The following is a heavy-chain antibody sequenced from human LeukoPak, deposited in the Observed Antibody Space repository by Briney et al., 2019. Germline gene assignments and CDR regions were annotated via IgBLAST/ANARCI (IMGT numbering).Heavy chain of an antibody. CDR2: IIPAVGAA. CDR3: ARSQELVTMDDALDS. V-gene: IGHV1-69*13. D-gene: IGHD4/OR15-4a*01. CDR1: GGNFYSYA. J-gene: IGHJ3*01. Sequence: SVKVSCKVSGGNFYSYAINWVRQAPGHGLEWVGAIIPAVGAANYGPKFQDSVTITADASSTTAYMEMSSLTIDDTAVYYCARSQELVTMDDALDSWGQSTLVTVS.